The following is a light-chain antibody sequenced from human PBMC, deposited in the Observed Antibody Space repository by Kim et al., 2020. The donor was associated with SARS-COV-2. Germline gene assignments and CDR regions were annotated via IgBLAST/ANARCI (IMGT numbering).Light chain of an antibody. CDR1: KLGDKY. Sequence: SYELTQPPSVSVSPGQTASITCSGDKLGDKYACXYQQKPGQSPVLVIYQDSKRPSGIPERFSGSNSGNTATLTISGTQAMDEADYYCQAWDSSTERVFGG. CDR2: QDS. V-gene: IGLV3-1*01. J-gene: IGLJ3*02. CDR3: QAWDSSTERV.